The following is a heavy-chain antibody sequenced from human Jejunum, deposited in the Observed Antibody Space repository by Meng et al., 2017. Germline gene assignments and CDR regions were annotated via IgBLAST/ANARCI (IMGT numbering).Heavy chain of an antibody. Sequence: GGSLRLSCAASGFTFSSNYMSWVRRAPGKGLEWVSAIGRGTDTYYADSVKGRFTMSRDKSKNPLYLEMNGMRAEDTALYYCAKHLSGSYTFDYWGQGTLVTGAS. CDR3: AKHLSGSYTFDY. CDR1: GFTFSSNY. D-gene: IGHD1-26*01. V-gene: IGHV3-23*01. J-gene: IGHJ4*02. CDR2: IGRGTDT.